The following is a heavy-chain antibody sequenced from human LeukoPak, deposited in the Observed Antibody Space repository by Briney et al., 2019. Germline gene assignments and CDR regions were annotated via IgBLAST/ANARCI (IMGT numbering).Heavy chain of an antibody. J-gene: IGHJ4*02. CDR1: GFTFSSYD. CDR2: ISYDGSNK. Sequence: GRSLRLSCAASGFTFSSYDMHWVRQAPGKGLEWVAVISYDGSNKYYADSVKGRFTISRDNSKNTLYLQMNSLRGEDTAVYCCAKDGNYYGSRSYPPADNWGQGTLVTVSS. V-gene: IGHV3-30*18. D-gene: IGHD3-10*01. CDR3: AKDGNYYGSRSYPPADN.